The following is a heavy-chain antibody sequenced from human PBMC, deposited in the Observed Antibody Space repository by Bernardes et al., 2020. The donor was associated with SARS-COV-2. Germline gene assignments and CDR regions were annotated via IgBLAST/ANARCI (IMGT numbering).Heavy chain of an antibody. Sequence: ETLSLTCTVSGGSISGYYWSWIRQPPGRGLEWIGYIYWSGFSNHSPSLKSRVTLSVDTSKNQFSLQLSSVTAADTAVYFCAKDRKVGEFEAMDVWGQGTTVTVSS. J-gene: IGHJ6*02. CDR2: IYWSGFS. V-gene: IGHV4-59*01. CDR1: GGSISGYY. D-gene: IGHD3-10*01. CDR3: AKDRKVGEFEAMDV.